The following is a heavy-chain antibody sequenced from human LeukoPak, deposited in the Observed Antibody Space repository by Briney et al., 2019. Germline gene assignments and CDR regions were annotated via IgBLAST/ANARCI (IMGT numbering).Heavy chain of an antibody. CDR2: IYYIGST. CDR3: ARVWGGDRTTYAFDI. CDR1: GGSINTGY. V-gene: IGHV4-59*12. Sequence: SETLSLTCTVSGGSINTGYWSWIRQPPGKGLEWIGYIYYIGSTYYNPSLKSRVTMSVDTSKNQFSLNLNAVTAADTAVYYCARVWGGDRTTYAFDIWGQGTMVTVSS. J-gene: IGHJ3*02. D-gene: IGHD4-17*01.